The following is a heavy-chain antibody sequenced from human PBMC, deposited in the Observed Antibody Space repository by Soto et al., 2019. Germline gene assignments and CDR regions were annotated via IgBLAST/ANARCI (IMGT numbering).Heavy chain of an antibody. D-gene: IGHD5-18*01. Sequence: EVQLVESGGGLVKPGGSLRLSCAASGFTFSNAWMSWVRQAPGKGLEWVGRIKSKTDGGTTDYAAPVKGRFTISRDDSKNTLYLQMNSLKTEDTAVYYCTTLYKLWFSGPAQYPYNWFDPWGQGTLVTVSS. CDR1: GFTFSNAW. CDR2: IKSKTDGGTT. V-gene: IGHV3-15*01. CDR3: TTLYKLWFSGPAQYPYNWFDP. J-gene: IGHJ5*02.